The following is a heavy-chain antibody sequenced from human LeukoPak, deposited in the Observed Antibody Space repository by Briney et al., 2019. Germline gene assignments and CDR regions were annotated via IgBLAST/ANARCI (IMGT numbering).Heavy chain of an antibody. D-gene: IGHD4-17*01. CDR3: AKDRDYGDSGFFWYFDL. Sequence: GGSLPLSCATSGFTFDDYAMHWVRQAPGKGLEWVSGISWNSGSIGYADSVKGRFTISRDNAKNSLYLQMNSLRAEDTALYYCAKDRDYGDSGFFWYFDLWGRGTLVTVSS. CDR1: GFTFDDYA. J-gene: IGHJ2*01. CDR2: ISWNSGSI. V-gene: IGHV3-9*01.